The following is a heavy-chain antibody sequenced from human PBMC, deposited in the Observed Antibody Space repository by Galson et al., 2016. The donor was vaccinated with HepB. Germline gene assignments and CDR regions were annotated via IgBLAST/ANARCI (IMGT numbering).Heavy chain of an antibody. D-gene: IGHD2-15*01. CDR3: AKDYGVWCSGRSCFPLDY. Sequence: SLRLSCAASGFTFSSYAMHWVRQAPGKGLEWVAFIWFDGSNKYYADSVKGRFAISRDNSKNTLYLQMSSLRAEDTAVYYCAKDYGVWCSGRSCFPLDYWGQGTLVTVSS. J-gene: IGHJ4*02. CDR1: GFTFSSYA. CDR2: IWFDGSNK. V-gene: IGHV3-33*06.